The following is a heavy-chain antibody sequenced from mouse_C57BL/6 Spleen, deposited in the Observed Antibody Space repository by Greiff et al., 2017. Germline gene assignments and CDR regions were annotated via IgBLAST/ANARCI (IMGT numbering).Heavy chain of an antibody. CDR3: TGPLSSPRFAY. CDR1: GFTFSNYW. CDR2: IRLKSDNYAT. V-gene: IGHV6-3*01. D-gene: IGHD1-1*01. J-gene: IGHJ3*01. Sequence: EVKVVESGGGLVQPGGSMKLSCVASGFTFSNYWMNWVRQSPEKGLEWVAQIRLKSDNYATHYAESVKGRFTISRDDSKSSVYLQMNNLRAEDTGIYYCTGPLSSPRFAYWGQGTLVTVSA.